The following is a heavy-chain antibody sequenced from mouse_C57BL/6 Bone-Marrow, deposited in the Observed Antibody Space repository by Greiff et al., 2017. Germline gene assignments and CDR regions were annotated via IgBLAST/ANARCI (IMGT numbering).Heavy chain of an antibody. CDR2: IDPENGDT. CDR3: TTGYGSSYAMDY. CDR1: GFNIKDDY. J-gene: IGHJ4*01. Sequence: VQLQQSGAELVRPGASVKLSCTASGFNIKDDYMHWVKQRPEQGLEWIGGIDPENGDTEYASKFQGKATITADKSSNTAYLQLSSLTSEDTAIYYCTTGYGSSYAMDYWCQGTSVTVSS. V-gene: IGHV14-4*01. D-gene: IGHD1-1*01.